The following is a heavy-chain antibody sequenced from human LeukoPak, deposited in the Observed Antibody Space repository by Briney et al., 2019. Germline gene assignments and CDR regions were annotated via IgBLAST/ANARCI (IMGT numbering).Heavy chain of an antibody. V-gene: IGHV7-4-1*02. CDR1: GYTFTSYD. CDR2: INTNTGNP. Sequence: GASVKVSCKASGYTFTSYDVNWVRQAPGQGLEWMGWINTNTGNPTYAQGFTGRFVFSLDTSVSTAYLQISSLKAEDTTVYYCARDQRYCGGDCYDAFDIWGQGTMVTVSS. J-gene: IGHJ3*02. CDR3: ARDQRYCGGDCYDAFDI. D-gene: IGHD2-21*02.